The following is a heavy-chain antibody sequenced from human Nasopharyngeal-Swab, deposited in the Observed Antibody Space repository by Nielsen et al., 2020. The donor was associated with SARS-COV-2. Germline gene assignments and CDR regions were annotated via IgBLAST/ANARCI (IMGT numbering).Heavy chain of an antibody. D-gene: IGHD2/OR15-2a*01. V-gene: IGHV3-7*01. Sequence: GESLKISCAASGFTFSSDWMSWVRQAPGKGLEWVANIKQDGSEKYYVDSVKGRFTISRDDAKNSLYLQMNSLRAEDTAVYYCARDCYGFSTTCNLLDYCGQGTLVTVSS. CDR3: ARDCYGFSTTCNLLDY. CDR2: IKQDGSEK. J-gene: IGHJ4*02. CDR1: GFTFSSDW.